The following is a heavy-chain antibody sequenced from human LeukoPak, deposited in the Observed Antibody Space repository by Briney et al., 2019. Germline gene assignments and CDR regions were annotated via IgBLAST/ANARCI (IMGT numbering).Heavy chain of an antibody. CDR1: GFTFSSYG. Sequence: PGGSLRLSCAASGFTFSSYGMSWVRQAPGKGLEWVSSITSSGTYIYYADSVKGRFTISRDNAKNSLYLQMNSLRPEDTAVYYCARDKSYFGSGNYHYFDSWGQGALVIVSS. CDR2: ITSSGTYI. J-gene: IGHJ4*02. D-gene: IGHD3-10*01. CDR3: ARDKSYFGSGNYHYFDS. V-gene: IGHV3-21*01.